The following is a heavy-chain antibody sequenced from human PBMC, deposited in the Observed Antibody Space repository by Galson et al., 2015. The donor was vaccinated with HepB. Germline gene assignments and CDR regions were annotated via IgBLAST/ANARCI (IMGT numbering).Heavy chain of an antibody. V-gene: IGHV6-1*01. J-gene: IGHJ4*02. CDR2: TYYRSKWYN. CDR3: ARVLPNTGLLDY. CDR1: GDSVSRSGVT. D-gene: IGHD4/OR15-4a*01. Sequence: CAISGDSVSRSGVTWNWIRQSPSSGLEWLGRTYYRSKWYNDYAVSVKSRITINADTSKNQVSLQLNSVTPEDTAVYYCARVLPNTGLLDYWGQGTLVTVSS.